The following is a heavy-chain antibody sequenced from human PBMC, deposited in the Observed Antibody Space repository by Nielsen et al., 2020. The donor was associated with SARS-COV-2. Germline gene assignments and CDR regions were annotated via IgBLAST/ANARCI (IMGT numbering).Heavy chain of an antibody. Sequence: GESLKISCAASGFTFDDYAMHWVRQAPGKGLEWVSSISSSSSYIYYADSVKGRFTISRDNAKNSLYLQMNSLRAEDTAVYYCARGTGIAAADDAFDIWGQGTMVTVSS. CDR3: ARGTGIAAADDAFDI. CDR2: ISSSSSYI. CDR1: GFTFDDYA. V-gene: IGHV3-21*01. J-gene: IGHJ3*02. D-gene: IGHD6-13*01.